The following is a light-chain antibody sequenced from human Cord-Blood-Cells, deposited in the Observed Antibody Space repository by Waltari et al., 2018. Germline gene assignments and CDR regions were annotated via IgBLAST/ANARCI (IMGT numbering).Light chain of an antibody. J-gene: IGKJ5*01. CDR2: WAS. V-gene: IGKV4-1*01. CDR1: QSVLYSSNNKNY. Sequence: DIVMTQSPDSLAVSLGERATINCKSSQSVLYSSNNKNYLAWYQQKPGQPPKLLIYWASTRESVVPERFSGSGSGTDFTLTISRLQAEDVAVYYCQQYYSTPPITFGQGTRLEIK. CDR3: QQYYSTPPIT.